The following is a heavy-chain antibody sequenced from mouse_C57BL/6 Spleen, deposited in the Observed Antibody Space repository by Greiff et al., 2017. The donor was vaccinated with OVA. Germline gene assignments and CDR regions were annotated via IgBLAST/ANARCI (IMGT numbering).Heavy chain of an antibody. CDR3: ARIRYPTYAMDY. Sequence: EVKVVESEGGLVQPGSSMKLSCTASGFTFSDYYMAWVRQVPEKGLEWVANINYDGSSTYYLDSLKSRFIISRDNAKNILYLQMSSLKSEDTATYYCARIRYPTYAMDYWGQGTSVTVSS. CDR1: GFTFSDYY. J-gene: IGHJ4*01. D-gene: IGHD1-1*01. V-gene: IGHV5-16*01. CDR2: INYDGSST.